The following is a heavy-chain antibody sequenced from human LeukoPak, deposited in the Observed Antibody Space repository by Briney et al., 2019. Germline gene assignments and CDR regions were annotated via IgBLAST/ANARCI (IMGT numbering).Heavy chain of an antibody. CDR2: ITGGGDTT. D-gene: IGHD5-12*01. Sequence: GGTLRLSCAASGFTFSTYGMNWVRQAPGKGLEWVSGITGGGDTTFYADSVKGRFTISRDNPKNTLYLQMNSLRADDTAVYYCARDARLVAFDNWGQGTLVTVSS. J-gene: IGHJ4*02. V-gene: IGHV3-23*01. CDR3: ARDARLVAFDN. CDR1: GFTFSTYG.